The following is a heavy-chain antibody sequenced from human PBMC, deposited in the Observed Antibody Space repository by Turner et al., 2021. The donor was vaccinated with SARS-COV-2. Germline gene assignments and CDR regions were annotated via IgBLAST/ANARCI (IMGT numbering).Heavy chain of an antibody. CDR2: IWYDGSNK. D-gene: IGHD6-19*01. V-gene: IGHV3-33*06. CDR1: GFTFSRYG. CDR3: AKSGFGYSSGWGYFDY. J-gene: IGHJ4*02. Sequence: QVQRVESGGGVVHPGRSMRLSCAASGFTFSRYGMHWVRQAPGKGLEWVAVIWYDGSNKYYADSVKGRFTISRDNSKNTLYLQMNTLRAEDTAVYYCAKSGFGYSSGWGYFDYWGQGTLVTVSS.